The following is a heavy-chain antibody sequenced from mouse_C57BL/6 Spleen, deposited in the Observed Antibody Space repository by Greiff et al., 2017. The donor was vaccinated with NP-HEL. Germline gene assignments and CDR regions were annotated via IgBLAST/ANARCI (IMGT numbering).Heavy chain of an antibody. CDR1: GYAFSSSW. D-gene: IGHD1-1*01. CDR2: IYPGDGDT. CDR3: ARAPAHYYGSSYFDY. J-gene: IGHJ2*01. Sequence: VQLQQSGPELVKPGASVKISCKASGYAFSSSWMNWVKQRPGKGLEWIGRIYPGDGDTNYNGKFKGKATLTADKSSSTAYMQLSSLTSEDSAVYFGARAPAHYYGSSYFDYWGQGTTLTVSS. V-gene: IGHV1-82*01.